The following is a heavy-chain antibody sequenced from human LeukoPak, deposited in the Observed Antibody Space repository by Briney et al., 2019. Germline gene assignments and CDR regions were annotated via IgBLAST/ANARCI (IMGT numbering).Heavy chain of an antibody. CDR3: ARVDYTTSSPYLLPDS. J-gene: IGHJ4*02. CDR1: GGSFRTYY. CDR2: IYYSGST. V-gene: IGHV4-59*01. Sequence: SETLSLTCTVSGGSFRTYYWTWIRQPPGKGLEWIAYIYYSGSTNYNPSLKSRATISLDTSQNQFSLKLSSVTADDTAVYYCARVDYTTSSPYLLPDSWGQGTLVTVSS. D-gene: IGHD6-6*01.